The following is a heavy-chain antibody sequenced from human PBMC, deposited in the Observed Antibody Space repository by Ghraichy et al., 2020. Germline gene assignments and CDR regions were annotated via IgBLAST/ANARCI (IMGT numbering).Heavy chain of an antibody. V-gene: IGHV3-23*01. CDR1: RFTFSSYA. Sequence: GGSLRLSCAASRFTFSSYAMSWVRQAPAKGLEWVSAISGSGGSTYYADSVKGRFTISRDNSKNTLYLQMNSLRAEDTAVYYCAKHGTVGATSGSGYFDYWGQGILVTVSS. CDR3: AKHGTVGATSGSGYFDY. CDR2: ISGSGGST. D-gene: IGHD1-26*01. J-gene: IGHJ4*02.